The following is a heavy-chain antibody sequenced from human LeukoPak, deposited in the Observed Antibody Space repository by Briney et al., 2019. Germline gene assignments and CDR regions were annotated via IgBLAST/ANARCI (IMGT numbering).Heavy chain of an antibody. CDR3: ARTAYYDILTGYQETAIDP. Sequence: GGSLRLSCAASGFTFGSYSMNWVRQAPGKGLEWVSSISSSSSYIYYADSVKGRFTISRDNAKTSLYLQMNSLRAEDTAVYYCARTAYYDILTGYQETAIDPWGQGTLVTVSS. CDR2: ISSSSSYI. J-gene: IGHJ5*02. CDR1: GFTFGSYS. D-gene: IGHD3-9*01. V-gene: IGHV3-21*04.